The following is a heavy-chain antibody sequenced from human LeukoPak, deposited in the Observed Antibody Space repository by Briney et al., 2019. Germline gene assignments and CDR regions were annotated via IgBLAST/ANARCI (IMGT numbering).Heavy chain of an antibody. CDR1: GFTFGDYA. D-gene: IGHD3-22*01. Sequence: GGSLRLSCTASGFTFGDYAMSWVRQAPGKGLEWVGFIRSKAYGGTTEYAASVKGRFTISRDDSKSIAYLQMNSLKTEDTAVYYCTRDDYYDSSGYYIFGWFDPWGQGTLVTVSS. CDR3: TRDDYYDSSGYYIFGWFDP. J-gene: IGHJ5*02. V-gene: IGHV3-49*04. CDR2: IRSKAYGGTT.